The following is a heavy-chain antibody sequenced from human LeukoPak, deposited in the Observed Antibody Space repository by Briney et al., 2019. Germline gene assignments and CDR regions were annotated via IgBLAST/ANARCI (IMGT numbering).Heavy chain of an antibody. CDR3: ASYEYSSSWVNYFDY. J-gene: IGHJ4*02. D-gene: IGHD6-6*01. CDR2: IYHSGST. Sequence: SETLSLTCAVSGYSISSGYYWGWIRQPPGKGLEWMGSIYHSGSTYYNPSLKSRVTISVDTSKNQFSLKLSSVTAADTAVYYCASYEYSSSWVNYFDYWGQGTLVTVSS. CDR1: GYSISSGYY. V-gene: IGHV4-38-2*01.